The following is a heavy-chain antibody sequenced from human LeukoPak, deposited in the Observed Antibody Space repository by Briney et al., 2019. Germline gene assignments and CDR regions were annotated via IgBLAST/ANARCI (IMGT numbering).Heavy chain of an antibody. CDR1: GFTFSSYT. J-gene: IGHJ4*02. CDR2: ISSGSSFI. V-gene: IGHV3-21*01. D-gene: IGHD1/OR15-1a*01. CDR3: AVSLTTGGIFDY. Sequence: PGGSLRLSCAASGFTFSSYTINWARQAPGKGLEWASSISSGSSFIYYADSVKGRFTIPRDNSKNSLSLQLSSLRAEDTAVYYCAVSLTTGGIFDYWGQGTLVTVSS.